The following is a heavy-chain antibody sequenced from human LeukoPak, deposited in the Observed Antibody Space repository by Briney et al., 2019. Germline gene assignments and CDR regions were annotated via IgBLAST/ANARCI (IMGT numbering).Heavy chain of an antibody. V-gene: IGHV1-2*02. CDR2: INPNSGGT. D-gene: IGHD5-18*01. CDR3: AREWVDTAMVTTLNWFDP. Sequence: GSVKVSSKASGFDFPGYNMHWARQATGKGLEWKRRINPNSGGTNYSQKFQGRVTMTRDTSISTAYMELSRLRSDDTAVYYCAREWVDTAMVTTLNWFDPWGQGTLVTVSS. CDR1: GFDFPGYN. J-gene: IGHJ5*02.